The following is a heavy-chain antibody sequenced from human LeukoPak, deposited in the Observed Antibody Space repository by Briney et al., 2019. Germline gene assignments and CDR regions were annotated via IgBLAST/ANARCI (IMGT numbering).Heavy chain of an antibody. J-gene: IGHJ4*02. CDR3: ARFPFQGPD. D-gene: IGHD3-16*01. Sequence: SETLSLTCTVSGGSISSSSYYWGWIRQPPGKGLEWIGSIYYSGSTYYNPSLKSRVTISVDTSKNQFSLKLSSVTAADTAVYYCARFPFQGPDWGQGTLVTVSS. V-gene: IGHV4-39*01. CDR2: IYYSGST. CDR1: GGSISSSSYY.